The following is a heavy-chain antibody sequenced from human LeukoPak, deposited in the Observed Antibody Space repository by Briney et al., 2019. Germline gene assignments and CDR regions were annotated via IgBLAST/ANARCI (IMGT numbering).Heavy chain of an antibody. V-gene: IGHV6-1*01. CDR3: AREEVVVAGTHYYGMDV. CDR2: TYYRSKLYN. Sequence: SQTLSLTCAVSGDIISSNSAAWGWIRQSPSRGLEWLERTYYRSKLYNDYAGSVKSRIIINPDTSKNQFSLQLNSVTPEDTAVYYCAREEVVVAGTHYYGMDVWGQGTTVTVSS. CDR1: GDIISSNSAA. D-gene: IGHD2-15*01. J-gene: IGHJ6*02.